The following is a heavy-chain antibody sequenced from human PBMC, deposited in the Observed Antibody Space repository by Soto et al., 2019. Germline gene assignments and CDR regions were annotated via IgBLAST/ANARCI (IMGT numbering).Heavy chain of an antibody. Sequence: PGGSLRLSCAASGFTFRIYNMNWVRQAPGKGLEWVSYITSSSIITYYADSVKGRFTISRDDAKNSLYLQMNSLRDEDTAMYYCATYSSGFKGVESWGQGTLVTVSS. CDR3: ATYSSGFKGVES. CDR1: GFTFRIYN. V-gene: IGHV3-48*02. D-gene: IGHD6-19*01. CDR2: ITSSSIIT. J-gene: IGHJ4*02.